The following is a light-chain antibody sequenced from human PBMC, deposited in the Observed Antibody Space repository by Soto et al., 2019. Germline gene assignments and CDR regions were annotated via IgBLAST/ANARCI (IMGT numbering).Light chain of an antibody. J-gene: IGKJ1*01. Sequence: ATPMTQSPSSLSASVGDRVTIACRASQGIRTELGWYQQKAGEAPKLLIYAASTLQSGGPPRFSGSGSGTDFTLTISSLQPEDFATYYCLQDYDYPRTFGQGTQVEMK. V-gene: IGKV1-6*01. CDR2: AAS. CDR3: LQDYDYPRT. CDR1: QGIRTE.